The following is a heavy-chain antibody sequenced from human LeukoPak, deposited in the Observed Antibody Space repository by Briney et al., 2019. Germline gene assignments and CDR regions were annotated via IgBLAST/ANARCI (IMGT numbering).Heavy chain of an antibody. CDR2: IYYSGRT. V-gene: IGHV4-59*01. CDR3: ARAREAYYYDSSGYYYLSYFDY. D-gene: IGHD3-22*01. Sequence: SETLSLTCTVSGGSISSYYWSWIRQPPGKGLEWIGYIYYSGRTNYNPSLKSRVTISVDTSKNQFSLKLSSVTAADTAVYYCARAREAYYYDSSGYYYLSYFDYWGQGTLVTVSS. CDR1: GGSISSYY. J-gene: IGHJ4*02.